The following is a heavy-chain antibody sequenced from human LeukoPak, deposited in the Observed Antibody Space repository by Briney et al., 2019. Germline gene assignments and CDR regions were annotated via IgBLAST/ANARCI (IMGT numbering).Heavy chain of an antibody. Sequence: GGSLRLSCAASGFTFSSYSMNWVRQAPGKGLEWVSYISSSSSTIYYADSVKGRFTISRDNAKNSLYLQMNSLRAEDTAVYYCARGPPYGSGSYSGYWGQGTLVTVSS. CDR3: ARGPPYGSGSYSGY. J-gene: IGHJ4*02. CDR1: GFTFSSYS. D-gene: IGHD3-10*01. V-gene: IGHV3-48*04. CDR2: ISSSSSTI.